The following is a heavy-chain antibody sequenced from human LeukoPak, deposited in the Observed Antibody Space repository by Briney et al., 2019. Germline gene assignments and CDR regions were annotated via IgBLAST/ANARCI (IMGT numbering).Heavy chain of an antibody. J-gene: IGHJ5*02. CDR1: GFTFSNYR. Sequence: GGSLRLSCAASGFTFSNYRMNWVRQAPGKGLEWVSSISSSSIYIYYADSLKGRFTISRDNAKNSLYLQMNSLRAEDTAVYYCARLRTDHGERWFDPWGQGTLVTVSS. CDR2: ISSSSIYI. D-gene: IGHD4-17*01. V-gene: IGHV3-21*01. CDR3: ARLRTDHGERWFDP.